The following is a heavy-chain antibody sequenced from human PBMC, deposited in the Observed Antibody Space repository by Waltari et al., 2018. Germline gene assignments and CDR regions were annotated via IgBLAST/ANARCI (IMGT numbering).Heavy chain of an antibody. CDR3: ARAPVAWVTYCGDDCFDL. V-gene: IGHV3-53*01. Sequence: EVQVVESGGGLVQPGGSLRLSFAASGFNVGTHSLTWVRQAPGKGLEWVSSFYSGGNVNYAESVKGRFPLFRDTSDNTIHLQMTSLRVDDTAIYYCARAPVAWVTYCGDDCFDLWGQGTLVTVSS. CDR1: GFNVGTHS. CDR2: FYSGGNV. D-gene: IGHD2-21*01. J-gene: IGHJ4*02.